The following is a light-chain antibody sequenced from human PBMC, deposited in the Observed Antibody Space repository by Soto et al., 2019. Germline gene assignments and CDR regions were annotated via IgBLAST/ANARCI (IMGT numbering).Light chain of an antibody. Sequence: SYELTQPPSVSVAPGQTARITCGGNNIGSKSVHWYQQKPGQAPVLVVYDDSDRPSGIPKRFSGSNSGNTATLTISRVEAGDEADYYCQVWDSSSDHPGVFGGGTKLTVL. V-gene: IGLV3-21*02. CDR2: DDS. CDR3: QVWDSSSDHPGV. J-gene: IGLJ2*01. CDR1: NIGSKS.